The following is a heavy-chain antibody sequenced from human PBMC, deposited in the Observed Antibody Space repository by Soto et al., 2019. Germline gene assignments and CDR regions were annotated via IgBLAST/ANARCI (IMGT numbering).Heavy chain of an antibody. Sequence: PSETLSLTCTVSTASVNSYYWSWIRQPAGKGLEWIGRLYANENTDYNPSLRSRVTISVDTKRQFSLKLSSVTAADTAVYYCARDHPNWYLDLSGRGTPVTVYS. V-gene: IGHV4-4*07. CDR2: LYANENT. J-gene: IGHJ2*01. CDR3: ARDHPNWYLDL. CDR1: TASVNSYY.